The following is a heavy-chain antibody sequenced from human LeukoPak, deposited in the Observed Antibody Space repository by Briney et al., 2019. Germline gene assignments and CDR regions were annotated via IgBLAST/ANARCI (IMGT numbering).Heavy chain of an antibody. V-gene: IGHV3-7*01. CDR3: ARDRVATPWGYYYYYMDV. Sequence: GGSLRLSCAASGFTFSSYSMNWVRQAPGKGLEWVANIKQDGSEKYYVDSVKGRFTISRDNAKNSLYLQMNSLRAEDTAVYYCARDRVATPWGYYYYYMDVWGKGTTVTVSS. CDR1: GFTFSSYS. CDR2: IKQDGSEK. J-gene: IGHJ6*03. D-gene: IGHD5-12*01.